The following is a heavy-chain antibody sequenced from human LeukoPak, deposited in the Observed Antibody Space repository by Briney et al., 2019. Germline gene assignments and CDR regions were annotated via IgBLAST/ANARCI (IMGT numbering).Heavy chain of an antibody. V-gene: IGHV4-39*07. CDR2: IYYTGST. CDR1: DGSINSISNY. J-gene: IGHJ6*03. Sequence: SETLSLNCSISDGSINSISNYWGWIRQPPGKGLEWIGSIYYTGSTYYNPSLKSRVTISVDTSKNQFSLKLSSVTAADTAVYYCARAPKYFGSGSYLYYMDVWGKGTTVTISS. D-gene: IGHD3-10*01. CDR3: ARAPKYFGSGSYLYYMDV.